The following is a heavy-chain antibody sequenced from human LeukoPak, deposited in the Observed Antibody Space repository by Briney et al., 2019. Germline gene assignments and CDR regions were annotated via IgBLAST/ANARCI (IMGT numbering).Heavy chain of an antibody. Sequence: GESLKISCKGSGYSFTSYWIGWVRQMPGQGLEWMGIIYPGDSDTRYSPSFQGQVTISADKSISTAYLQWSSLKASDTAMYYCARTTMVRGVITWFDPWGQGTLVTVSS. CDR3: ARTTMVRGVITWFDP. CDR1: GYSFTSYW. V-gene: IGHV5-51*01. J-gene: IGHJ5*02. CDR2: IYPGDSDT. D-gene: IGHD3-10*01.